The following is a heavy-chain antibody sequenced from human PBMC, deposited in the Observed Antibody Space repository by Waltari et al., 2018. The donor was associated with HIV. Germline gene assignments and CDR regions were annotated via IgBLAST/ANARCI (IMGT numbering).Heavy chain of an antibody. V-gene: IGHV1-2*06. Sequence: QVQMVQSEAEVKKRGASVKVSCKASGYTFTAYYMHWVRQAPEQGLEWMVRSNPNSRGKNNGQKFQGRVTMTRDTSISTAYMELSRLRSDDTAVYYGARRGSSGSYLFDPWGQGTLVTVSS. CDR2: SNPNSRGK. CDR1: GYTFTAYY. J-gene: IGHJ5*02. D-gene: IGHD1-26*01. CDR3: ARRGSSGSYLFDP.